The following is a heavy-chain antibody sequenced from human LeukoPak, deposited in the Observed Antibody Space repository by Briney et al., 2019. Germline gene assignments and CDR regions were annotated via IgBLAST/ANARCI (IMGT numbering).Heavy chain of an antibody. J-gene: IGHJ4*02. D-gene: IGHD2-21*02. CDR2: INHSGNT. CDR1: GGSFSGYY. CDR3: AREASYCGGDCLLDY. Sequence: SETLSLTCAVYGGSFSGYYWSWIRQSPGKGLEWIGEINHSGNTNYKPSLKSRVTISIDTSKNQFYLKLSSVTAADTALYYCAREASYCGGDCLLDYWGQGTLVTVFS. V-gene: IGHV4-34*01.